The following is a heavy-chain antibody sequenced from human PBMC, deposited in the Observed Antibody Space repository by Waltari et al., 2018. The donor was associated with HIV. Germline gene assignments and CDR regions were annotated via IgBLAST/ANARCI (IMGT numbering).Heavy chain of an antibody. CDR3: VKEHQYSHSWYSYYGMDV. Sequence: EVQVLESGGALVQPGGSLRVACAASGFTFSNSGMSRVRQGPGKGVEWVSTISGSGGSTYDADSVKGGFTVSRDNSKNTLYLQMNSLRAEDTAVYFCVKEHQYSHSWYSYYGMDVWGQGTTVTVSS. V-gene: IGHV3-23*01. D-gene: IGHD6-13*01. CDR2: ISGSGGST. CDR1: GFTFSNSG. J-gene: IGHJ6*02.